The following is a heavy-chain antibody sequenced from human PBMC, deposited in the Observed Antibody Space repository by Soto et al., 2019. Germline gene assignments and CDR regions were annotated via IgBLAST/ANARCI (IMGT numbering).Heavy chain of an antibody. CDR2: IYYSGST. D-gene: IGHD5-12*01. J-gene: IGHJ5*02. CDR3: ARQRYSGYDLMVVYNWFDP. CDR1: GGSISSSSYY. Sequence: QLQLQESGPGLVKPSETLSLTCTVSGGSISSSSYYWGWIRQPPGKGLEWIGSIYYSGSTYYNPSLKSRVTISVDTSKNQLSLKLSPVTAADTAVYYCARQRYSGYDLMVVYNWFDPWGQGTLVTVSS. V-gene: IGHV4-39*01.